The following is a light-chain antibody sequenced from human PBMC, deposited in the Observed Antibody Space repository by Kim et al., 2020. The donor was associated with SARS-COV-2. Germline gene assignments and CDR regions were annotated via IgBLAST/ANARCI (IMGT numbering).Light chain of an antibody. CDR3: QAWDSSTANYV. CDR1: KLGDKY. CDR2: QDS. Sequence: PGQTASITCTGDKLGDKYACWYQQKPGQSPVLVIYQDSKRPSGIPERVSGSNSGNTATLTISGTQAMDEADYYCQAWDSSTANYVFGTGTKVTVL. J-gene: IGLJ1*01. V-gene: IGLV3-1*01.